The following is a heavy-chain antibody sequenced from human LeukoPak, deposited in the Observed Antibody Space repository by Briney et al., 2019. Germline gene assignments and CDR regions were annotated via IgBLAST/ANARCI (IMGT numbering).Heavy chain of an antibody. Sequence: GASVRVSCKASGYTFTSYGISWVRQAPGRGLEWMGWISAYNGNTNYAQKLQGRVTMTTDTSTSTAYMELRSLRSDDTAVYYCARDREATVTTRRSYYYGMDVWGQGTTVTVSS. CDR2: ISAYNGNT. D-gene: IGHD4-4*01. CDR3: ARDREATVTTRRSYYYGMDV. CDR1: GYTFTSYG. V-gene: IGHV1-18*01. J-gene: IGHJ6*02.